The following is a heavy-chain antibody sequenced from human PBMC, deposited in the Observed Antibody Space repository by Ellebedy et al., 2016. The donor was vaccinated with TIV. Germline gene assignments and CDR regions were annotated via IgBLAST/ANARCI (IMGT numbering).Heavy chain of an antibody. Sequence: ASVKVSCKASGYTFTSYFMHWVRQAPGQGLEWMGIITPSGGSTSYAQKFQGRVTMTRDTSTRTVYMELSSLRSEDTAVYYCARHDSSGYDAFDIWGQGTMVTVAS. CDR3: ARHDSSGYDAFDI. V-gene: IGHV1-46*03. CDR2: ITPSGGST. J-gene: IGHJ3*02. CDR1: GYTFTSYF. D-gene: IGHD3-22*01.